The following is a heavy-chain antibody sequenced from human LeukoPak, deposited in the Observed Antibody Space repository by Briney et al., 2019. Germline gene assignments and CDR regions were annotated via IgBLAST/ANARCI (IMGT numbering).Heavy chain of an antibody. CDR1: GFTFSSYW. D-gene: IGHD6-19*01. Sequence: GGSLRLSCAASGFTFSSYWMSWVRQAPGKGLEWVANIKEDGSEKYYVDSVKGRFTISRDNAKNSLYLQMNSLRAEDTAVYYCATALAVAVDYWGQXTLVTVSS. CDR2: IKEDGSEK. V-gene: IGHV3-7*01. J-gene: IGHJ4*02. CDR3: ATALAVAVDY.